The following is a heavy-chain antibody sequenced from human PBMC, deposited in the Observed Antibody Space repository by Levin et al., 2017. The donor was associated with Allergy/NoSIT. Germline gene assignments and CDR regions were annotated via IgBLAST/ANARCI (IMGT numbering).Heavy chain of an antibody. CDR2: ISSSSSYI. J-gene: IGHJ4*02. Sequence: GESLKISCAASGFTFSSYSMNWVRQAPGKGLEWVSSISSSSSYIYYADSVKGRFTISRDNAKNSLYLQMNSLRAEDTAVYYCARGEPNDYWGQGTLVTVSS. V-gene: IGHV3-21*01. CDR3: ARGEPNDY. CDR1: GFTFSSYS. D-gene: IGHD1-14*01.